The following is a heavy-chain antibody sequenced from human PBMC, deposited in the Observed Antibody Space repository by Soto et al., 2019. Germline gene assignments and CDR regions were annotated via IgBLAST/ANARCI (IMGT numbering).Heavy chain of an antibody. J-gene: IGHJ6*03. CDR1: GYTFTSYG. CDR3: AMSVRGVFFYYYYKDG. CDR2: ISAYNGNT. Sequence: ASVKVSCKASGYTFTSYGISWVRQAPGQGLEWMGWISAYNGNTNYAQKLQGRVTMTTDTSTSTAYMEMRSLRSDDTSVCFWAMSVRGVFFYYYYKDGWGKGATVNGS. V-gene: IGHV1-18*01. D-gene: IGHD3-10*01.